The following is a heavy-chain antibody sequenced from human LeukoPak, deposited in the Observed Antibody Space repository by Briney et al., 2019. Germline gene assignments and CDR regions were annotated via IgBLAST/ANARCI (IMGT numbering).Heavy chain of an antibody. V-gene: IGHV3-15*01. Sequence: GGSLRLSCAASGFTFSNAWMSWVRQAPGKGLEWVGRIKSKTDGGTTDHAAPVKGRFTISRDDSKNTLYLQMNSLKTEDTAVYYCTTDRAAAGEDSGDYWGQGTLVTVSS. J-gene: IGHJ4*02. CDR2: IKSKTDGGTT. CDR1: GFTFSNAW. CDR3: TTDRAAAGEDSGDY. D-gene: IGHD6-13*01.